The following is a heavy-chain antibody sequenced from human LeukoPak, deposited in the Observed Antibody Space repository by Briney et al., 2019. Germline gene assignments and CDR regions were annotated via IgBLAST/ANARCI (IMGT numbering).Heavy chain of an antibody. Sequence: ASAKVSCKASGYTFTGYYMHWVRQAPGQGLEWMGRINPNSGGTNYAQKFQGRVTMTRDTSISTAYMELSRLRSDDTAVYYCARTPLSVAGRGLFDYWGQGTLVTVSS. CDR2: INPNSGGT. V-gene: IGHV1-2*06. CDR3: ARTPLSVAGRGLFDY. J-gene: IGHJ4*02. CDR1: GYTFTGYY. D-gene: IGHD6-19*01.